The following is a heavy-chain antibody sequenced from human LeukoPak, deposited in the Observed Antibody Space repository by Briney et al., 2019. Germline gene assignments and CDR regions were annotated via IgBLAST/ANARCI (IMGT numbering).Heavy chain of an antibody. CDR3: AKVNGSGRYFDY. J-gene: IGHJ4*02. V-gene: IGHV3-23*01. Sequence: PGGSLRLSCAASGFTFSSYAMSWVRQAPGKGLEWVSAISDSGGSTYYADSVKGRFTISRDNSKNTLYLQMNSLRAEDTAVYYCAKVNGSGRYFDYWGQGTLVTVSS. CDR2: ISDSGGST. CDR1: GFTFSSYA. D-gene: IGHD3-10*01.